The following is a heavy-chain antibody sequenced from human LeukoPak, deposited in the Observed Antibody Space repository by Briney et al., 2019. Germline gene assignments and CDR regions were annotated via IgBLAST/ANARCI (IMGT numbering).Heavy chain of an antibody. D-gene: IGHD3-9*01. Sequence: GGSLRLSCAASGFTFSNAWMSWVRQAPGKGLEWVGRIKSKTDGGTTDYAAPVKGRFTISRDDSKNTLYLQMNSLKTEDTAVYYCTKTQLGYFDWLFDYWGQGTLVTVSS. V-gene: IGHV3-15*01. J-gene: IGHJ4*02. CDR1: GFTFSNAW. CDR2: IKSKTDGGTT. CDR3: TKTQLGYFDWLFDY.